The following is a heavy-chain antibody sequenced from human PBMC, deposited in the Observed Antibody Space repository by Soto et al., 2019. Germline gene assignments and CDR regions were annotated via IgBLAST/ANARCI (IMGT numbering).Heavy chain of an antibody. CDR2: VHYSGST. CDR3: ARESEGGNLHDWFDP. D-gene: IGHD3-16*01. Sequence: QVQLQESGPGLVKPSETLSVTCSVSGDSIGTYYWSWVRQPPGKGLEWLGFVHYSGSTQYNPSLKGRLTISLDTSKNQLSLNLRSVTAADTAVYYCARESEGGNLHDWFDPWGQGTLVTVSS. J-gene: IGHJ5*02. CDR1: GDSIGTYY. V-gene: IGHV4-59*01.